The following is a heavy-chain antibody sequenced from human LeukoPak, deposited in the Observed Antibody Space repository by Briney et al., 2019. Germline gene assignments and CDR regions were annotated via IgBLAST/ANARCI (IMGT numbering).Heavy chain of an antibody. V-gene: IGHV4-34*01. J-gene: IGHJ5*02. CDR3: ARLVVSWFDP. D-gene: IGHD2-15*01. CDR1: GGSFSGYY. CDR2: INHSGST. Sequence: SETLSLTCAVYGGSFSGYYWSWIRQPPGKGLGWIGEINHSGSTNYNPSLKSRVTISVDTSKNQFSLKLSSVTAADTAVYYCARLVVSWFDPWGQGTLVTVSS.